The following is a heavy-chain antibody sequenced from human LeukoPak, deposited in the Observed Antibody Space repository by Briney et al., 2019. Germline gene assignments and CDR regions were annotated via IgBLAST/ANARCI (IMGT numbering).Heavy chain of an antibody. CDR2: MNPNSGNT. Sequence: GASVKVSCKASGYTFIGYHMHWVRQAPGQGLEWMGWMNPNSGNTGYPQKFQGRVSMTRDTSITTAYMELSSLRSEDTAVYFCARGTRTGGDGTAGTFDYWGQGTLVTVSS. V-gene: IGHV1-8*02. CDR3: ARGTRTGGDGTAGTFDY. D-gene: IGHD5-24*01. CDR1: GYTFIGYH. J-gene: IGHJ4*02.